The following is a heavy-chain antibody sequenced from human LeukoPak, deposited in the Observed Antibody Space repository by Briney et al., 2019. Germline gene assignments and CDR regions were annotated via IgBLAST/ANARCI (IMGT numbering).Heavy chain of an antibody. CDR3: ARDYDSSGYLDY. D-gene: IGHD3-22*01. J-gene: IGHJ4*02. CDR1: GGSISSGGYY. Sequence: PSQTLSLTCTVSGGSISSGGYYWSWIRQHPGKGLEWIGYIYYSGSTYYNPSLKSRVTISVDTSKNQFSLKLSSVTAADTAVYYCARDYDSSGYLDYWGQGTLVTVSS. V-gene: IGHV4-31*03. CDR2: IYYSGST.